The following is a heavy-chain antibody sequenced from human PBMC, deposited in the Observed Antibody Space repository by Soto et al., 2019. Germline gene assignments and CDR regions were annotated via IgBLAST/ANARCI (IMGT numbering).Heavy chain of an antibody. CDR1: GFMFSGYG. J-gene: IGHJ5*02. D-gene: IGHD2-15*01. Sequence: QVQLVESGGGVVQPGGSLRLSCAASGFMFSGYGMHWIRQAPGKGLEWVAVVSHDGVDNFYGDSVMGRCTVSRDDSKNTLFLQIDRVTADDSGVYDCAKLIGGVKASGGTGNWIDPWGQGTLVTVSS. CDR2: VSHDGVDN. CDR3: AKLIGGVKASGGTGNWIDP. V-gene: IGHV3-30*18.